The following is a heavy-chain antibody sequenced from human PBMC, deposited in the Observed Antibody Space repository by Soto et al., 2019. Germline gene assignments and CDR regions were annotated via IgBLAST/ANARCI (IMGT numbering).Heavy chain of an antibody. CDR2: ISSSSSYI. D-gene: IGHD3-22*01. J-gene: IGHJ4*02. Sequence: EVQLVESGGCLVKPGGSLRLSCAASGFTFSSYSMNWVRQAPGKGLEWVSSISSSSSYIYYADSVKGRFTISRDNAQNSLYLQMNSLRAEDTAVYYCARGTYYYDSSGYYAYWGQGTLVTVSS. V-gene: IGHV3-21*01. CDR1: GFTFSSYS. CDR3: ARGTYYYDSSGYYAY.